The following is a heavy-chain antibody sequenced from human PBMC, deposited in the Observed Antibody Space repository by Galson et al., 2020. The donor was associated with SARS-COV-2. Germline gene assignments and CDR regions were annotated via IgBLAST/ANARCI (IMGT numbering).Heavy chain of an antibody. Sequence: GGSLRLPCAASGFTFSSYAMPWVRQAPGKGLEWVAVISYDGSNKYYADSVKGRFPISRDNSKNTLYLQMNSLRAEDTAVYYCARAERGNYYYGMDVWGQGTTVTVSS. J-gene: IGHJ6*02. CDR1: GFTFSSYA. CDR2: ISYDGSNK. CDR3: ARAERGNYYYGMDV. V-gene: IGHV3-30*04.